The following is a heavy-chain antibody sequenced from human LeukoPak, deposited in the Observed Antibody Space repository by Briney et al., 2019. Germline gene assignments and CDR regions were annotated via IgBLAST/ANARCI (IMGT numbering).Heavy chain of an antibody. D-gene: IGHD6-6*01. J-gene: IGHJ4*02. CDR2: IKEDGSEI. CDR1: GFNFSTYW. Sequence: GGSLRLSCAASGFNFSTYWMTWVRQVPGKGREWVANIKEDGSEIYYVDAVKGRFSISRDNAMSSLYLRMNSLSVADTAVYYCAKDVRYSNSYWGQGTLVIVSS. CDR3: AKDVRYSNSY. V-gene: IGHV3-7*04.